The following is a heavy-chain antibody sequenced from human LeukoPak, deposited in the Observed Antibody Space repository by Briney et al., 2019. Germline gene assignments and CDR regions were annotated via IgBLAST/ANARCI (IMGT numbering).Heavy chain of an antibody. J-gene: IGHJ4*02. Sequence: GGSLRLSCAASGFIFSSLGMHWVRQAPGKGLEWVAVISYDGSNKYYRDSVRGRFTISRDDSRNTLILQMSSLRGEDTALYYCAKTGSGWFIDYWGQGTLVTVSS. V-gene: IGHV3-30*18. D-gene: IGHD6-19*01. CDR2: ISYDGSNK. CDR1: GFIFSSLG. CDR3: AKTGSGWFIDY.